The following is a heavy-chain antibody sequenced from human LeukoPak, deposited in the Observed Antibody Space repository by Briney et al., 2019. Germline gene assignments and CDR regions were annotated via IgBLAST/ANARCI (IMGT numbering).Heavy chain of an antibody. CDR2: IYSGGGT. V-gene: IGHV3-53*01. D-gene: IGHD2-21*01. Sequence: GGSLRLSCAASGFTVSNNYMSWVRQVPGKGLEWVSVIYSGGGTNSADSVKGRFTISRDNSKNTLYLQMNSLRAEDTAVYYCARVYSLMDRAEYYFDSWGQGTLVTVSS. CDR1: GFTVSNNY. J-gene: IGHJ4*02. CDR3: ARVYSLMDRAEYYFDS.